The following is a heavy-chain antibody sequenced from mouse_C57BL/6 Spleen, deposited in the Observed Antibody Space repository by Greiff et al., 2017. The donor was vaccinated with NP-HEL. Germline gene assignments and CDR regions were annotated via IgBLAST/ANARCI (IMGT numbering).Heavy chain of an antibody. V-gene: IGHV1-19*01. CDR1: GYTFTDYY. CDR2: INPYNGGT. J-gene: IGHJ4*01. D-gene: IGHD2-3*01. CDR3: ARWLLLLGAMDY. Sequence: VQLQQSGPVLVKPGASVKMSCKASGYTFTDYYMNWVKQSHGKSLEWIGVINPYNGGTSYNQKFKGKATLTVDKSSSTAYMELNSLTSEDSAVYYCARWLLLLGAMDYWGQGTSVTVSS.